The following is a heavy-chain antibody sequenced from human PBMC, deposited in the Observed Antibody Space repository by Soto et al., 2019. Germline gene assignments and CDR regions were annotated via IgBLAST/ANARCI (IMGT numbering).Heavy chain of an antibody. D-gene: IGHD6-13*01. CDR2: ISYTGST. Sequence: PSETLSLTCTVSGGSISSYYWSWIRQPPGKGLEWIGYISYTGSTNYNPSLKSRITISVDTSKNQFYLRVTSVTAADTAMYYCASRSSRYYFDYWGQGTLVSVSS. CDR3: ASRSSRYYFDY. CDR1: GGSISSYY. V-gene: IGHV4-59*01. J-gene: IGHJ4*02.